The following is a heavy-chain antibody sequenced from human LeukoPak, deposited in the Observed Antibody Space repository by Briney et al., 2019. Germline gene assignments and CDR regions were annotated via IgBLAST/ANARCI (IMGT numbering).Heavy chain of an antibody. Sequence: GGSLRLSCAASRFIFTNYWIHWVRQAPGKGLVWVSVIYSGGSTYYADSVKGRFTISRDNSKNTLYLQMNSLRAEDTALYFCGKDISAGGMDVWGQGTPVTVSS. J-gene: IGHJ6*02. CDR2: IYSGGST. D-gene: IGHD2-21*01. V-gene: IGHV3-53*05. CDR3: GKDISAGGMDV. CDR1: RFIFTNYW.